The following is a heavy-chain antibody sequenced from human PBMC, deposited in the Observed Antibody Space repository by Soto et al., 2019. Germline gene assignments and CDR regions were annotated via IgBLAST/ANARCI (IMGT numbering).Heavy chain of an antibody. CDR2: IIPIFGTA. V-gene: IGHV1-69*05. D-gene: IGHD2-15*01. J-gene: IGHJ6*02. Sequence: QVQLVQSGAEVKKPGSSVKVSCKASGGTFSSYAISWVRQAPGQGLEWMGGIIPIFGTANYAQKFQGRVTXPPXXSXSTAYMELSSLRSEDTAVYYCARHPGGRGYYYGMDVWGQGTTVTVSS. CDR1: GGTFSSYA. CDR3: ARHPGGRGYYYGMDV.